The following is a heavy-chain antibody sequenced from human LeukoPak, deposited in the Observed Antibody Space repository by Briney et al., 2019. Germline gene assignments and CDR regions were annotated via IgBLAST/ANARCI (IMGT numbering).Heavy chain of an antibody. CDR2: IYPGDSDT. Sequence: GESLKISCKGSGYSFTSYWIGWVRQMPGKGLEWMGIIYPGDSDTRYSPSFQGQVTISADKSISTAYLQWSSLKASDTAMYYCARHLGDSSGYYYYYYMDVWCKGTTVTVSS. CDR3: ARHLGDSSGYYYYYYMDV. J-gene: IGHJ6*03. CDR1: GYSFTSYW. V-gene: IGHV5-51*01. D-gene: IGHD3-22*01.